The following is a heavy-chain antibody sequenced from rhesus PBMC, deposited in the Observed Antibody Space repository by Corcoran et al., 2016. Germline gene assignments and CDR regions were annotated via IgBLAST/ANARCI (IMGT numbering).Heavy chain of an antibody. Sequence: EVQLVESGGGLVQPGGPRSLSYAASGFPFCSYGISWVRQAPGKGLEWVSSISSASSYIYYADSVKGRFTISRDNAKNSLSLQMNSLRAEDTAVYYCTSSTAAAVPKGGHYWGQGVLVTVSS. CDR3: TSSTAAAVPKGGHY. V-gene: IGHV3S16*01. CDR1: GFPFCSYG. J-gene: IGHJ4*01. CDR2: ISSASSYI. D-gene: IGHD6-31*01.